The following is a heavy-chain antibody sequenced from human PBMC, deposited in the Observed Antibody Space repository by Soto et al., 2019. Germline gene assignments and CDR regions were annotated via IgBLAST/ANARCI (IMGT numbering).Heavy chain of an antibody. D-gene: IGHD3-3*01. J-gene: IGHJ6*03. CDR3: ARDGDENYDFWSGYFYYYYYMDV. CDR2: INSDGSST. CDR1: GFTFSSYW. Sequence: GGSLRFSCAASGFTFSSYWMHWVRQAPGKGLVWVSRINSDGSSTSYADSVKGRFTISRDNAKNTLYLQMNSLRAEDTAVYYCARDGDENYDFWSGYFYYYYYMDVWGKGTTVTVSS. V-gene: IGHV3-74*01.